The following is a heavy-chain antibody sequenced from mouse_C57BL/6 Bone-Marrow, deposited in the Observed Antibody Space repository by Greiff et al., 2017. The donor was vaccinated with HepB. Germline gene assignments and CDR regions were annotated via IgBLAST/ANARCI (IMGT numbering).Heavy chain of an antibody. CDR1: GFSFNTYA. D-gene: IGHD1-1*01. Sequence: EVKLMESGGGLVQPIGSLKLSCAASGFSFNTYAMNWVRQAPGKGLEWVARIRSKSNNSATYYAESVKDSFTISSDDSERKLSLLMNKLKTEDYAMYYCVREYYGTFAWFAYWGQGALVTVS. J-gene: IGHJ3*01. CDR3: VREYYGTFAWFAY. CDR2: IRSKSNNSAT. V-gene: IGHV10-1*01.